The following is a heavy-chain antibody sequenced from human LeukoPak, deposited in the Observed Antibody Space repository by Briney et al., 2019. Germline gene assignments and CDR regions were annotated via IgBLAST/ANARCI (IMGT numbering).Heavy chain of an antibody. J-gene: IGHJ6*03. Sequence: GGSLRLSCAASGFTFSDYYMSWIRQAPGKGLEWVSYISTSGSTIYYADSVKGRFTISRDNAKNPLYLQMNSLRAEDTAVYYCARCYDSSGYYSNYHMDVWGKGTTVTVS. CDR3: ARCYDSSGYYSNYHMDV. D-gene: IGHD3-22*01. CDR2: ISTSGSTI. CDR1: GFTFSDYY. V-gene: IGHV3-11*04.